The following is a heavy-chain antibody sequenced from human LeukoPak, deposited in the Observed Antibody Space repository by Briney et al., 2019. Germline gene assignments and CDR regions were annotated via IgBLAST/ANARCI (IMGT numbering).Heavy chain of an antibody. CDR2: INYSRNP. V-gene: IGHV4-39*07. CDR1: GGSISSSSYY. CDR3: ARGRVSSSTWYSTYYYYFYMDV. Sequence: SETLSLTCTVSGGSISSSSYYWGWIRQPPGKGLEWIGSINYSRNPYYNPSLKSRVTISVDTTKNLFSLRLRSVTAADTAVYFCARGRVSSSTWYSTYYYYFYMDVWGKGTTVTVSS. J-gene: IGHJ6*03. D-gene: IGHD1-1*01.